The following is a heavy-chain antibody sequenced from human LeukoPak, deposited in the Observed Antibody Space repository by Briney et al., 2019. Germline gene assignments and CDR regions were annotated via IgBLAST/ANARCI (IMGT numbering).Heavy chain of an antibody. V-gene: IGHV4-34*01. CDR2: INHSGST. CDR1: GGSFSGYY. D-gene: IGHD3-10*01. CDR3: WRAIRGVIRESDS. J-gene: IGHJ4*02. Sequence: PSETLSLTCAVYGGSFSGYYWSWIRQPPGKGLEWIGEINHSGSTNYNPSLKSRVTISVDTSKNHFSLKLSSVTAADTAVYYRWRAIRGVIRESDSWGQGTLVTVSS.